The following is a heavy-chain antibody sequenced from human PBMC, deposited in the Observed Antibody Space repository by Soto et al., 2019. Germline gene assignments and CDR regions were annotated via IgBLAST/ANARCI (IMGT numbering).Heavy chain of an antibody. CDR3: ARGTYGDY. J-gene: IGHJ4*02. V-gene: IGHV1-18*01. CDR1: GYTFTSYG. D-gene: IGHD4-17*01. CDR2: ISAHNGNT. Sequence: QVHLVQSGAEVKKPGASVKVSCKASGYTFTSYGITWVRQAPGQGLEWMGWISAHNGNTDYAQKLQGRVIVTRDTSPSTAYMERRSLISDDTAVYYCARGTYGDYWGQGALVTVSS.